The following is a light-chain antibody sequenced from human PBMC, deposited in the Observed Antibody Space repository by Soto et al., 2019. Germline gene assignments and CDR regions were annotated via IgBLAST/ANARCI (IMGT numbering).Light chain of an antibody. CDR2: GAS. J-gene: IGKJ1*01. CDR3: QQYGSSLRT. V-gene: IGKV3-20*01. CDR1: QSVSSSY. Sequence: DIVLTQSPGTLSLSPGDRATLSCRASQSVSSSYLAWYQQKPGQAPRLLIYGASSRATGIPDRFSGSGSGTDFTLTISRLEPEDFAVYYCQQYGSSLRTFGQGTKVDIK.